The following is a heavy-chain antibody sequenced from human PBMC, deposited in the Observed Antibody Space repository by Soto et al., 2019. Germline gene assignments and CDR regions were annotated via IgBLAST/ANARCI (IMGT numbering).Heavy chain of an antibody. CDR2: IWYDGSNK. Sequence: QVQLVESGGGVVQPGRSLRLSCAASGFTFSSYGMHWVRQAPGKGLEWVAVIWYDGSNKYYADSVKGRFTISRDNSKNTLYLQMNSLRAEDTAVYYCARSYYDSSGADAFDIWGQGTMVTVSA. CDR3: ARSYYDSSGADAFDI. CDR1: GFTFSSYG. D-gene: IGHD3-22*01. J-gene: IGHJ3*02. V-gene: IGHV3-33*01.